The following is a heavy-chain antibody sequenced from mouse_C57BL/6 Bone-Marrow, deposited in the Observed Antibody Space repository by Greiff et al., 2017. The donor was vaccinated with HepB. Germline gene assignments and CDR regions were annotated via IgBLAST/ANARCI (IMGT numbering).Heavy chain of an antibody. CDR2: IYPSDSET. CDR1: GYTFTSYW. J-gene: IGHJ1*03. Sequence: QVQLQQPGAELVRPGSSVKLSCKASGYTFTSYWMDWVKQRPGQGLEWIGNIYPSDSETHYNQKFKDKATLTVDKSSSTAYMQLSSLTSEDSAVYYCASGGGVPPSWYFDVWGTGTTVTVSS. CDR3: ASGGGVPPSWYFDV. V-gene: IGHV1-61*01.